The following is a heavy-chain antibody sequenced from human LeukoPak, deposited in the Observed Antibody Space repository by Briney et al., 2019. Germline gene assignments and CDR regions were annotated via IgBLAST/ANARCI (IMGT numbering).Heavy chain of an antibody. V-gene: IGHV3-21*01. CDR3: ARDGGRMDY. Sequence: GGSLRLSCAACGFTFSSYSMNWVRQAPGKGLEWVSVISSSSSYIYYTDSVKGRFTVSRDNAKNLLYLQMNSLRVEDTAVYYCARDGGRMDYWGQGTLVTVSS. CDR2: ISSSSSYI. J-gene: IGHJ4*02. D-gene: IGHD3-16*01. CDR1: GFTFSSYS.